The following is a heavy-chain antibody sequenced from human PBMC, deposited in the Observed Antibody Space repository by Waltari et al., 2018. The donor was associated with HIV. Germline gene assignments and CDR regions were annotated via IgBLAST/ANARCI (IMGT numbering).Heavy chain of an antibody. V-gene: IGHV4-34*01. Sequence: QVQLQQWGAGLLKPSETLSLTCAVYGGSFSGYYWSWIRQPPGKGLEWIGEINHSGRTDYNPSLKSRVAISVDTSKNQFSLKLSSVTAADTAVYYCARAEGIIAVAGGFDSWGQGTLVTVSS. CDR1: GGSFSGYY. CDR2: INHSGRT. D-gene: IGHD6-19*01. J-gene: IGHJ4*02. CDR3: ARAEGIIAVAGGFDS.